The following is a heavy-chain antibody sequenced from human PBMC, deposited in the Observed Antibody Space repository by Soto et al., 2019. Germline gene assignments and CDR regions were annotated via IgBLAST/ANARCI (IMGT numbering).Heavy chain of an antibody. Sequence: GESLKISCKGSGYSFTSYWIGWVRQMPGKGLEWMGIIYPGDSDTSYSPSFQGQVTISADKSISTAYLQWSSLKASATAMYSCARLLRGGVVVVPAAMLAFDIWGQGTMVTVSS. CDR3: ARLLRGGVVVVPAAMLAFDI. V-gene: IGHV5-51*01. D-gene: IGHD2-2*01. J-gene: IGHJ3*02. CDR2: IYPGDSDT. CDR1: GYSFTSYW.